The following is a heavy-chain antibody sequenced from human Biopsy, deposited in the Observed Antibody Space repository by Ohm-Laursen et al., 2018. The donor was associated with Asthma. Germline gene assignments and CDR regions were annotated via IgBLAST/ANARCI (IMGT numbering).Heavy chain of an antibody. V-gene: IGHV1-69*01. J-gene: IGHJ5*02. CDR3: ARVLTTEEGDTWFDP. CDR2: IIPMFGTT. D-gene: IGHD4-11*01. Sequence: SSVKVSCKASGGTFSNYVFRWVRQAPGQGLEWMGGIIPMFGTTKYTQKFQARVSITADEATSTVYMELSSLRSEDTAVYYCARVLTTEEGDTWFDPWGQGTLVTVSS. CDR1: GGTFSNYV.